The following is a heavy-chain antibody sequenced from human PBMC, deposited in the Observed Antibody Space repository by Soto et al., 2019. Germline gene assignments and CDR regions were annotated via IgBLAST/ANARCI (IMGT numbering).Heavy chain of an antibody. J-gene: IGHJ3*02. CDR1: GGTFSSYA. V-gene: IGHV1-69*01. Sequence: QVQLVQSGAEVKKPGSSVKVSCKASGGTFSSYAISWVRQAPGQGLEWMGGIIPIFGTANYAQKFQGRVTITADESTSTAYMELSSLRSEDTAVYYCARVLEGVKTMIEAGDAFVIWGQGTMVTVSS. CDR2: IIPIFGTA. CDR3: ARVLEGVKTMIEAGDAFVI. D-gene: IGHD3-22*01.